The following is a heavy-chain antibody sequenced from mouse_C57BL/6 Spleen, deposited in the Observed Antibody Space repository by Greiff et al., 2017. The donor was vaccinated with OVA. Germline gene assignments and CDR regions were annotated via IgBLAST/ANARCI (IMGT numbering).Heavy chain of an antibody. CDR2: ISYDGSN. Sequence: VQLKESGPGLVKPSQSLSLTCSVTGYSITSGYYWNWIRQFPGNKLEWMGYISYDGSNNYNPSLKNRISITRDTSKNQFFLKLNSVTTEDTATYYCARDGSNYVFDYWGQGTTLTVSS. V-gene: IGHV3-6*01. J-gene: IGHJ2*01. CDR3: ARDGSNYVFDY. D-gene: IGHD2-5*01. CDR1: GYSITSGYY.